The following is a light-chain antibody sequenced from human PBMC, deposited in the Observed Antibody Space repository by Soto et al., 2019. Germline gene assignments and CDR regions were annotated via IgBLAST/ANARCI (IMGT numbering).Light chain of an antibody. Sequence: VMTQSPATLSVSPGERAALSCRASQSVSSNLAWYQQKPGQVPRLLIYHASTRATAVPARFTASGSGTEFTLTISSLQSEDFAVYYCQQYNNWPRTFGQGTKVDIK. V-gene: IGKV3-15*01. CDR2: HAS. CDR1: QSVSSN. CDR3: QQYNNWPRT. J-gene: IGKJ1*01.